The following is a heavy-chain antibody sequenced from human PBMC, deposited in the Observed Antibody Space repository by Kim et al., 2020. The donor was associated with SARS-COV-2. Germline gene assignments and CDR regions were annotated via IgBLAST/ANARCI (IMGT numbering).Heavy chain of an antibody. D-gene: IGHD2-15*01. V-gene: IGHV1-3*01. CDR1: GYTFTSYA. J-gene: IGHJ4*02. CDR3: AREQTLFGGFAYFEY. Sequence: ASVKVSCKASGYTFTSYAIQWVRQAPGQRLEWLGWINAANGDPKYSQNFQGRVSFTRDTSANTAYMELISLTSEDTAVYYCAREQTLFGGFAYFEYWGQGTLVTVSS. CDR2: INAANGDP.